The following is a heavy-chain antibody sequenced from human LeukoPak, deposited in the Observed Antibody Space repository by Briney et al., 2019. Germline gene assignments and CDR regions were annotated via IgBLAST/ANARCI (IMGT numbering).Heavy chain of an antibody. Sequence: SQTLSLTCTVSGCSISSGGYYWSWIRQHPGKGLEWIGYIYYSGSTYYNPSLKSRVTISVDTSKNQFSLKLSSVTAADTAVYYCARDPTDYGDYYYYGMDVWGQGTTVTVSS. CDR2: IYYSGST. CDR3: ARDPTDYGDYYYYGMDV. V-gene: IGHV4-31*03. J-gene: IGHJ6*02. D-gene: IGHD4-17*01. CDR1: GCSISSGGYY.